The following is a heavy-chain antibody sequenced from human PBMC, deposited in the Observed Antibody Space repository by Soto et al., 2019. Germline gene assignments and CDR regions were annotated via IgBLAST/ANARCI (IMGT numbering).Heavy chain of an antibody. Sequence: QVQLVQSGTEVKKPGPSVKVSGRASGGTFRIFPINWVRQPPGQGLEWMESSFPLTDIPAYAQNFQARLTISADKSTSTAYMELSSLTSDDTAMYFCARGPLVVLNYFESWGQGTLVTVSS. CDR1: GGTFRIFP. V-gene: IGHV1-69*02. J-gene: IGHJ4*02. CDR2: SFPLTDIP. CDR3: ARGPLVVLNYFES.